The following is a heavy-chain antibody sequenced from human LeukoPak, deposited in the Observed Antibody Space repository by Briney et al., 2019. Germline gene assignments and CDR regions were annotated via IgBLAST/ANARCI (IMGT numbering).Heavy chain of an antibody. V-gene: IGHV4-30-2*01. Sequence: SSETLSLTCTVSGGSISSGGYYWSWIRQPPGKGLGWIGYIYHSGSTYYNPSLKSRVTISVDRSKNQFSLKLSSVTAADTAVYYCARDGSGTTEYYYYYMDVWGKGTTVTVSS. CDR1: GGSISSGGYY. J-gene: IGHJ6*03. D-gene: IGHD1-7*01. CDR3: ARDGSGTTEYYYYYMDV. CDR2: IYHSGST.